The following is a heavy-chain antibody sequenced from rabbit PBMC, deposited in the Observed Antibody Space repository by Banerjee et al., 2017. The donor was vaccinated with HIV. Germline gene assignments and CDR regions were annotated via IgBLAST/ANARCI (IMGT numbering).Heavy chain of an antibody. D-gene: IGHD8-1*01. CDR2: IDLVFGSI. CDR3: ARAGSIYYTGAFDP. J-gene: IGHJ2*01. CDR1: GFDFSRYG. Sequence: QEQLVESGGGLVQPGGSLKLSCKASGFDFSRYGVSWVRQAPGKGLEWIGYIDLVFGSIYYASWVNGRFTISSHNAQNTVDLQMNSLTAADTATYFCARAGSIYYTGAFDPWGQGTLVTVS. V-gene: IGHV1S47*01.